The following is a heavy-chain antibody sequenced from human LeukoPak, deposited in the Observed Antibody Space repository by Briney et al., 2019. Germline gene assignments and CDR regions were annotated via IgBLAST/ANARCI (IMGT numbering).Heavy chain of an antibody. J-gene: IGHJ3*02. CDR2: IYTSGST. Sequence: SETLSLICSVSGSISGYYWSWIRQPPGKGLEWIGYIYTSGSTNYNPSLESRVTISVDTSKNQFSLDLSPVTAAATAGYYCARQKCTSNICLTKNALDIWGQGTMVTVSS. CDR1: GSISGYY. V-gene: IGHV4-4*09. CDR3: ARQKCTSNICLTKNALDI. D-gene: IGHD2-2*01.